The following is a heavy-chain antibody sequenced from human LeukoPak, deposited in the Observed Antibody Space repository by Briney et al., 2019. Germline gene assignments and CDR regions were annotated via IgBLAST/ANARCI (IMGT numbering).Heavy chain of an antibody. Sequence: PGGSLRLSCAASGFTFSPYNMNWVRQAPGKGLEWVSYISSSSSSTYYADSVKGRFTISRDNAKNSLYLQMNSLRAEDTAVYYCARFGDYELDYWGQGTLVIVSS. V-gene: IGHV3-48*01. CDR3: ARFGDYELDY. J-gene: IGHJ4*02. CDR2: ISSSSSST. D-gene: IGHD4-17*01. CDR1: GFTFSPYN.